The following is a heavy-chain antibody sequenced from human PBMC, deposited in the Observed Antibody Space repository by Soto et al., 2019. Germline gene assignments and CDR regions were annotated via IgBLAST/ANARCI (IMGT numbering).Heavy chain of an antibody. Sequence: QVQLVQSGAEEKKPGASVKVSCKASGYTFTSYAMHWVRQAPGQRLEWMGWINAGNSNTKYSQKFQGRVTITRDTSASTAYMELSSLRSEDTAVYYSARSPVARDNWFDPWGQGTLVTVSS. CDR2: INAGNSNT. CDR1: GYTFTSYA. V-gene: IGHV1-3*05. CDR3: ARSPVARDNWFDP. J-gene: IGHJ5*02. D-gene: IGHD5-12*01.